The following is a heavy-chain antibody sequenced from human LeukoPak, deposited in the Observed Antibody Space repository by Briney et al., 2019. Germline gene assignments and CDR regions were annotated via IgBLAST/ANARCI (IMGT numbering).Heavy chain of an antibody. CDR2: INHSGST. Sequence: SETLSLTCAVYGGSFSGYYWSWIRQPPGEGLEWIGEINHSGSTNYNPSLKSRVTISVDTSKNQFSLKLSSVTAADTAVYYCARTLPGYSSGWYGYWGQGTLVTVSS. D-gene: IGHD6-19*01. CDR1: GGSFSGYY. CDR3: ARTLPGYSSGWYGY. V-gene: IGHV4-34*01. J-gene: IGHJ4*02.